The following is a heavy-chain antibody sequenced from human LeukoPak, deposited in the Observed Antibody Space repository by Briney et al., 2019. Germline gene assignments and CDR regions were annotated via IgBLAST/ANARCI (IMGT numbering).Heavy chain of an antibody. Sequence: GGSLRLPCAASGFTLSNNAMHWVRQAPGKGREWVAVTSYDGSNKHYADSVKGRFTISRDNSKNTLHLQMNSLRAEDTAVYYCARAYPGDDYGDQFDYWGQGTLVTVSS. D-gene: IGHD4-17*01. CDR1: GFTLSNNA. CDR2: TSYDGSNK. CDR3: ARAYPGDDYGDQFDY. J-gene: IGHJ4*02. V-gene: IGHV3-30*01.